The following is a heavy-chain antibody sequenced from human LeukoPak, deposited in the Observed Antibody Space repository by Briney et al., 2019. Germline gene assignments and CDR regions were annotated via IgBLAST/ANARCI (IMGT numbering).Heavy chain of an antibody. Sequence: PGGSLRLSCAASGFTFSSYSMNWVRQAPGKGLEWVSVFYSGGSTRYADSVKGRFTISRDNSKNTLYLQLNSLRAEDTAVYFCASSSWSSEYFHYWGQGTLVTVSS. D-gene: IGHD6-13*01. CDR2: FYSGGST. CDR3: ASSSWSSEYFHY. V-gene: IGHV3-66*01. J-gene: IGHJ1*01. CDR1: GFTFSSYS.